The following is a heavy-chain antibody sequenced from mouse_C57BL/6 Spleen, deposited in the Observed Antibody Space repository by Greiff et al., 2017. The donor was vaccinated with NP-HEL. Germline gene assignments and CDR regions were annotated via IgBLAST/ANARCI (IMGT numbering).Heavy chain of an antibody. CDR2: ILPGSGST. V-gene: IGHV1-9*01. CDR3: ARSDYDYDEGKWFAY. Sequence: QVQLKQSGAELMKPGASVKLSCKATGYTFTGYWIEWVKQRPGHGLEWIGEILPGSGSTNYNEKFKGKATFTADTSSNTAYMQLSSLTTEDSAIYYCARSDYDYDEGKWFAYWGQGTLVTVSA. D-gene: IGHD2-4*01. CDR1: GYTFTGYW. J-gene: IGHJ3*01.